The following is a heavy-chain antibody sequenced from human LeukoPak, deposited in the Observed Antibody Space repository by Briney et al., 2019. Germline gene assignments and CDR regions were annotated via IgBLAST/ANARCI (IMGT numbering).Heavy chain of an antibody. J-gene: IGHJ4*02. Sequence: GASVKVSCKASGYTFTSYGISWVRQAPGQGLEWMGWISAYNGNTNYAQKLQGRVTMTTDTSTSTAYMELRSLRSDDTAVYYCARVLYYYDSSGYRYWGQGTLVTVSS. CDR1: GYTFTSYG. CDR2: ISAYNGNT. CDR3: ARVLYYYDSSGYRY. D-gene: IGHD3-22*01. V-gene: IGHV1-18*01.